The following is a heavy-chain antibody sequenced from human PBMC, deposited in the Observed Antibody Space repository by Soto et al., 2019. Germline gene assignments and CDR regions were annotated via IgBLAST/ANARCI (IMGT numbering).Heavy chain of an antibody. V-gene: IGHV4-61*01. J-gene: IGHJ4*02. CDR1: GGSVSSGSYY. Sequence: KPSETLSLTCTVSGGSVSSGSYYWSWIRQPPGKGLEWIGYIYYSGSTNYNPSLKSRVTISVDTSKNQFSLKLSSVTAADTAVYYCAAGPLKLELPPGALNYWGQGTLVTVSS. CDR2: IYYSGST. D-gene: IGHD1-7*01. CDR3: AAGPLKLELPPGALNY.